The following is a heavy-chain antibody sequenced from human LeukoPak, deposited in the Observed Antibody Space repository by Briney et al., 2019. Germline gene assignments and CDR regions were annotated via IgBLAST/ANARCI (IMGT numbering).Heavy chain of an antibody. CDR2: IFYNGGP. Sequence: PSETLSLTCTASGDSITNSNYYWGWVRQSPGRGPEWLGNIFYNGGPYYNPSFKSRVVISVDTSKNHFSLTLNAVTAADTAVYHCASYSGIYSAFEIWSQGTLVTVSS. CDR1: GDSITNSNYY. CDR3: ASYSGIYSAFEI. D-gene: IGHD1-26*01. J-gene: IGHJ3*02. V-gene: IGHV4-39*07.